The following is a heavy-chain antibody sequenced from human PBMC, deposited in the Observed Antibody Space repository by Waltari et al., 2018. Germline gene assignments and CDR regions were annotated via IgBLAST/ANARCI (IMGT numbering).Heavy chain of an antibody. CDR2: IYHSGST. Sequence: QVQLQESGPGLVKPSETLSLTCAVSGYSISSGYYWGWLRQPPGKGLEWIGSIYHSGSTYYNPSLKSRVTISVDTSKNQFSLKLSSVTAADTAVYYCARDRRAAADWFDPWGQGTLVTVSS. J-gene: IGHJ5*02. CDR1: GYSISSGYY. V-gene: IGHV4-38-2*02. D-gene: IGHD6-13*01. CDR3: ARDRRAAADWFDP.